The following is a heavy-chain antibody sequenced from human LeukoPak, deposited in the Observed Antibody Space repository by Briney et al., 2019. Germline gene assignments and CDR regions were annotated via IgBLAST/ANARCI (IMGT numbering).Heavy chain of an antibody. V-gene: IGHV4-34*01. D-gene: IGHD5-24*01. CDR2: INHSGST. J-gene: IGHJ2*01. CDR1: VGSFSGYY. Sequence: SETLSLTCAVYVGSFSGYYWSWIRQPPGKGLEWIGEINHSGSTNYNPSPKSRVTISVDTSKNQFSLMLSSVTAADTAVYFCARGRRDGYNGPWYLDLWGRGTLVTVSS. CDR3: ARGRRDGYNGPWYLDL.